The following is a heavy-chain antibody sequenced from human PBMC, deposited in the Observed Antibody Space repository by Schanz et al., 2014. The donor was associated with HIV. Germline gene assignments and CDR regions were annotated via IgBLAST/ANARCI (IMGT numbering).Heavy chain of an antibody. CDR1: GFTFSSLG. CDR2: ISEFGGSA. J-gene: IGHJ4*02. V-gene: IGHV3-23*04. D-gene: IGHD2-2*01. CDR3: AKSTWVDN. Sequence: EVEVVESGGGVAQPGGSLRLSCAASGFTFSSLGMSWVRQAPGEGLEWVSGISEFGGSAWYADSVKGRFTISRDNSKNTLYLQMDSLRAEDTALYFCAKSTWVDNCGQGTLVTVSS.